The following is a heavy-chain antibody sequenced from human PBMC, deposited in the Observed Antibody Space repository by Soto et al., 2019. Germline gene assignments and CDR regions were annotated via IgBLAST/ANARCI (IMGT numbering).Heavy chain of an antibody. CDR2: ISLNSGNI. J-gene: IGHJ3*02. Sequence: EVQLVESGGALVQPGRSLTLSCAASGFTFDDYAMHWVRQAPGKGLEWVSSISLNSGNIAYADSVKGRFTISRDNAKNYLYLQMNTLRAEDTALYYCAKDLIYGDTTRWAWCAVEIWGQWSMVTVSS. D-gene: IGHD4-17*01. V-gene: IGHV3-9*01. CDR3: AKDLIYGDTTRWAWCAVEI. CDR1: GFTFDDYA.